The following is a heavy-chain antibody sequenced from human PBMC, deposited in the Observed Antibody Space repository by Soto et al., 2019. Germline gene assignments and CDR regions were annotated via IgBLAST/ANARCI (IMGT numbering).Heavy chain of an antibody. CDR3: ARFYVFTYYGMDG. V-gene: IGHV3-48*02. J-gene: IGHJ6*02. Sequence: EVLLVESGGGLVQPGGSLRLSCAASGFVFSDYSMNWVRQAPGKGLEWVSYISTRSTTIYYADSVRGRFTISRENSKSSVFLQMNSLRDEDTAVYYCARFYVFTYYGMDGWVQWTTVTVAS. D-gene: IGHD3-16*01. CDR1: GFVFSDYS. CDR2: ISTRSTTI.